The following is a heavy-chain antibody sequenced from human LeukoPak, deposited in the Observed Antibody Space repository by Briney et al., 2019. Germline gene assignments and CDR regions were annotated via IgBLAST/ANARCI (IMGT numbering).Heavy chain of an antibody. Sequence: PGGSLRLSCAASGFTVSSKYMSWVRQAPGKELEWVSVFHSGGSTYYADSVKGRFTISRDNSKNTLYLQMNSLRAEDTAVYYCARAEDCSSTSCSHGYYGMDVWGQGTTVTVSS. J-gene: IGHJ6*02. CDR2: FHSGGST. CDR3: ARAEDCSSTSCSHGYYGMDV. CDR1: GFTVSSKY. V-gene: IGHV3-66*01. D-gene: IGHD2-2*01.